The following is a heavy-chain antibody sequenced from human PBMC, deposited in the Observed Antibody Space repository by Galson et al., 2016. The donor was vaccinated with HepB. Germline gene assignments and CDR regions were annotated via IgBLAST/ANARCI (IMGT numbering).Heavy chain of an antibody. D-gene: IGHD6-13*01. CDR2: IKQDGSEK. V-gene: IGHV3-7*01. CDR3: ARDSRRKPYSSSQRGLLDY. Sequence: SLRLSCAASGFTCSSYWMSWVRQAPGKGLEWVANIKQDGSEKYYVDSVKGRFTISRDNAKNSLFLQMNSLRAEDTAVYYCARDSRRKPYSSSQRGLLDYWGQGTLVTVSS. J-gene: IGHJ4*02. CDR1: GFTCSSYW.